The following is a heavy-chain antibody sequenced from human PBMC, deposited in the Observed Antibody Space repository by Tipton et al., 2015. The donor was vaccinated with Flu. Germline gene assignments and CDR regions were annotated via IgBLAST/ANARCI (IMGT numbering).Heavy chain of an antibody. CDR1: GFTISNYW. D-gene: IGHD3-10*01. CDR3: ARAVGGSGSY. CDR2: INQDGSGK. V-gene: IGHV3-7*01. Sequence: SLRLSCVASGFTISNYWMSWVRQAPGKGLEWVANINQDGSGKYYVDSVKGRFTISRDNAKNSLYLQMNSLRGDDSAVYYCARAVGGSGSYWGQGTLVTVSS. J-gene: IGHJ4*02.